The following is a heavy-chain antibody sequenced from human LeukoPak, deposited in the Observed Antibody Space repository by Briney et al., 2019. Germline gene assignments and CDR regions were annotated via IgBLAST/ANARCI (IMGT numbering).Heavy chain of an antibody. V-gene: IGHV3-72*01. Sequence: GGSLRLSCAASGFTFSSYSMNWVRQAPGKGPEWVGRTRSKFESYTTEYAASVKGRFTISRDGSKSSLYLQMNSLKTEDTAVYYCVRDAHGSYDSWGQGTLVTVSS. D-gene: IGHD1-26*01. CDR1: GFTFSSYS. CDR3: VRDAHGSYDS. CDR2: TRSKFESYTT. J-gene: IGHJ5*01.